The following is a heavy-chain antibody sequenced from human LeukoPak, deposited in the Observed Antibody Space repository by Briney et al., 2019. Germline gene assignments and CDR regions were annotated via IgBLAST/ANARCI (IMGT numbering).Heavy chain of an antibody. V-gene: IGHV3-23*01. CDR2: ISGSGAST. Sequence: GGSLRLSCLTSGFTLSTNAMSWVRQAPGKGLEWISGISGSGASTYYADSVKGRFTISRDNSKNTLYLQMNSLRAEDTAVYYCARDGEWELRTLDYWGQGTLVTVSS. CDR1: GFTLSTNA. CDR3: ARDGEWELRTLDY. D-gene: IGHD1-26*01. J-gene: IGHJ4*02.